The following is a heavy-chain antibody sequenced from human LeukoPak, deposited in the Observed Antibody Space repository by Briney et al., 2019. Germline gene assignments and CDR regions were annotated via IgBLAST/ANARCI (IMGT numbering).Heavy chain of an antibody. CDR1: GFTFSSYA. CDR2: ISGSGGST. Sequence: GGSLRLSCAASGFTFSSYAMSWVRQAPGKGLEWVSAISGSGGSTYYADSVKGRFIISRDNSKNTLYLQMNSLRAEDTAVYYCAKTAYNWNYGEYFDYWGQGTLVTVSS. D-gene: IGHD1-7*01. V-gene: IGHV3-23*01. J-gene: IGHJ4*02. CDR3: AKTAYNWNYGEYFDY.